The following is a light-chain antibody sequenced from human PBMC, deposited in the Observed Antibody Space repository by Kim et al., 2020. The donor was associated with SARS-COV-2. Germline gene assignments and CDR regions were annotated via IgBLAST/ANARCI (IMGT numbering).Light chain of an antibody. Sequence: VALGQTVRITCQGDSLRSYYASWYPQKPGQAPVLVIYGKNNRPSGIPDRFSGSSSGNTASLTITGAQAEDEADYYCNSRDSSGNYVFGTGTKVTVL. J-gene: IGLJ1*01. CDR2: GKN. CDR3: NSRDSSGNYV. V-gene: IGLV3-19*01. CDR1: SLRSYY.